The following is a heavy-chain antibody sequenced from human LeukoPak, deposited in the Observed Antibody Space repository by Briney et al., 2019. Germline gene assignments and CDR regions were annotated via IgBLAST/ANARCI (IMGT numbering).Heavy chain of an antibody. J-gene: IGHJ6*03. CDR1: GGSISSGSYY. Sequence: SQTLSLTCTVSGGSISSGSYYWNWIRQPAGKGLEWIGRIYNSGNTNYNPSLKSRVTKSVDTSKNQFSLKLSSVTAADTAVYYCARPSKKYYDILTGYYSGTTGYYMDVWGKGTTVTISS. V-gene: IGHV4-61*02. D-gene: IGHD3-9*01. CDR3: ARPSKKYYDILTGYYSGTTGYYMDV. CDR2: IYNSGNT.